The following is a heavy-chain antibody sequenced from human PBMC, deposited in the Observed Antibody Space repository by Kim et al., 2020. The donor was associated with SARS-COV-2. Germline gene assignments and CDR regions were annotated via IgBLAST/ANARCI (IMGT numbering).Heavy chain of an antibody. V-gene: IGHV3-23*01. D-gene: IGHD3-10*02. J-gene: IGHJ4*02. CDR3: AKATMFLIAAPYYFDY. Sequence: SGKGRLTIFRANSKNTLYLQMNSLRAEDTAVYYCAKATMFLIAAPYYFDYWGQGTLVTVSS.